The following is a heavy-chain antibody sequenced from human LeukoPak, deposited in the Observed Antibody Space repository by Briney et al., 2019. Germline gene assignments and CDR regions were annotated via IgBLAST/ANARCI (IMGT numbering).Heavy chain of an antibody. J-gene: IGHJ4*02. CDR3: AREMYAYCAGDCYFLDY. CDR1: GGSISSYY. Sequence: SETLSLTCTVSGGSISSYYWSWIRQPPGKGLEWIGYIYYSGSTNYNPSLKSRVTISIDTSKNQFSLKLSSVTAADTAVYYCAREMYAYCAGDCYFLDYWGQGTLVTVSS. CDR2: IYYSGST. D-gene: IGHD2-21*02. V-gene: IGHV4-59*12.